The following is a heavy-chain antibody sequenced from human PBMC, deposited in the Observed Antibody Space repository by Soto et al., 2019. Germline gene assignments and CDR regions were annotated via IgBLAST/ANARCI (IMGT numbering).Heavy chain of an antibody. CDR1: GYTFTSYD. CDR3: ARVPIVVVAATLNHDY. V-gene: IGHV1-8*01. D-gene: IGHD2-15*01. CDR2: MNPNSGNT. J-gene: IGHJ4*02. Sequence: QVQLVQSGAEVKKPGASVKVSCKASGYTFTSYDINWVRQATGQGLEWMGWMNPNSGNTGYAQKFQGRVTMTRNTSISTAYMQLSSLRSEDTAVYYCARVPIVVVAATLNHDYWGQGTLVTGSS.